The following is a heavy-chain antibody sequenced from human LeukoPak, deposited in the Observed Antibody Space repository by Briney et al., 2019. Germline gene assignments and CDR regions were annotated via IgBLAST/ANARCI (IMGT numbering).Heavy chain of an antibody. J-gene: IGHJ6*03. CDR1: GYSFTSYW. Sequence: GESLKISCXGSGYSFTSYWIGWVRQMPGKGLEWMGIIYPGDSDTRYSPSFQGQVTISADKSISTAYLQWSSLKASDTAMYYCARHNLVVVPAAQYYYYYMGVWGKGTTVTVSS. CDR2: IYPGDSDT. V-gene: IGHV5-51*01. CDR3: ARHNLVVVPAAQYYYYYMGV. D-gene: IGHD2-2*01.